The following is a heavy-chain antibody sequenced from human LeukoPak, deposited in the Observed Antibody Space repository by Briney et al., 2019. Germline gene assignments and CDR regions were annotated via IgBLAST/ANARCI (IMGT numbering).Heavy chain of an antibody. CDR2: ISGSGGST. V-gene: IGHV3-23*01. J-gene: IGHJ6*02. D-gene: IGHD2-2*03. CDR3: AKAMFVGYCSSTSCYHRDYYYYYGMDV. Sequence: PGGSLRLSCAASGFTFSSYAMSWVCQAPGKGLEWVSAISGSGGSTYYADSVKGRFTISRDNSKNTLYLQMNSLRAEDTAVYYCAKAMFVGYCSSTSCYHRDYYYYYGMDVWGQGTTVTVSS. CDR1: GFTFSSYA.